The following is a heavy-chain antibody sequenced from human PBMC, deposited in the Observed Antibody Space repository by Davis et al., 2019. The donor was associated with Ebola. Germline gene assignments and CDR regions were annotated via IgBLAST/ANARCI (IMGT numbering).Heavy chain of an antibody. J-gene: IGHJ4*02. CDR2: IWYDGSNK. CDR1: GFPFSSYA. V-gene: IGHV3-33*08. D-gene: IGHD5-12*01. CDR3: ARGWLPNYFDY. Sequence: GGSLRLSCAASGFPFSSYAMHWVRQSPGKGLEWVAVIWYDGSNKYYADSVKGRFTISRDNSKNTLYLQMNSLRAEDTAVYYCARGWLPNYFDYWGQGTLVTVSS.